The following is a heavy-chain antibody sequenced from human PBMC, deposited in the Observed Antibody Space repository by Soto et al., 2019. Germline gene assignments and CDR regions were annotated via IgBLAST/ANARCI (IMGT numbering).Heavy chain of an antibody. CDR3: ATYNYTVTTYDY. D-gene: IGHD4-17*01. Sequence: SETLSLTCTVSGGSISSSSYYWSWIRQHPGKGLEWIGYIYYSGSTYYNPSLKSRVTISVDTSKNQFSLKLSSVTAADTAVYYCATYNYTVTTYDYWGQGTLVTVSS. CDR1: GGSISSSSYY. V-gene: IGHV4-31*03. CDR2: IYYSGST. J-gene: IGHJ4*02.